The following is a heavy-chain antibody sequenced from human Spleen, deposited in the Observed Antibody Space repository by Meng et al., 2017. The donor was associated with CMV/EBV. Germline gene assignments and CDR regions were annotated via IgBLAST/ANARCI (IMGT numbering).Heavy chain of an antibody. D-gene: IGHD1-14*01. J-gene: IGHJ4*02. CDR2: INHSGST. Sequence: QVQLQQWGAGLLKPSEPLSLTCAVYGGSFSGYYWSWIRQPPGKGLEWIGEINHSGSTNYNPSLKSRVTISVDTSKNQFSLKLSSVTAADTAVYYCARRKGYDLNPFDYWGQGTLVTVSS. CDR3: ARRKGYDLNPFDY. CDR1: GGSFSGYY. V-gene: IGHV4-34*01.